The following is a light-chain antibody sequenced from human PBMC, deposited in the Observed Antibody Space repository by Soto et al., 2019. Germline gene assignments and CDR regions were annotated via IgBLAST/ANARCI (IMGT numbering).Light chain of an antibody. Sequence: EIQMTQSPSSLSESVGDRVTITCRASQGISNYSAWYQQKPGKVPKLLIYSASTLQSGVPSRLSGSGSGTDFTFIINSLQPEDVATYYCQKYDSAPWTFGQGTKVEI. CDR3: QKYDSAPWT. V-gene: IGKV1-27*01. CDR2: SAS. J-gene: IGKJ1*01. CDR1: QGISNY.